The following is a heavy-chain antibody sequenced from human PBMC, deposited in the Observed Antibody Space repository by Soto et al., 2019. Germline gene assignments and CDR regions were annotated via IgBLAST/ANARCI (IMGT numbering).Heavy chain of an antibody. J-gene: IGHJ6*02. V-gene: IGHV4-59*01. Sequence: KTSETLSLTCTVSGGSISSYYWSWIRQPPGKGLEWIGYIYYSGSTNYNPSLKSRVTISVDTSKNQFSLKLSSVTAADTAVYYCAGSSSSGPYYYYYGMDVWGQGTTVTVSS. D-gene: IGHD6-6*01. CDR1: GGSISSYY. CDR3: AGSSSSGPYYYYYGMDV. CDR2: IYYSGST.